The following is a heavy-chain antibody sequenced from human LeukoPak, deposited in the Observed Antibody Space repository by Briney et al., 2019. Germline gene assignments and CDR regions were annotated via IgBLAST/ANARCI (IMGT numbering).Heavy chain of an antibody. D-gene: IGHD5-12*01. CDR2: IYYDGST. CDR1: GASISCSSYF. V-gene: IGHV4-39*01. J-gene: IGHJ4*02. CDR3: ARLHPRGFQDLDY. Sequence: SSETLSLTCTVSGASISCSSYFWGWLRQPPGKGLEWIGSIYYDGSTYYNPSLKSRVTISVDTSKNQFSLKLTSVTAADTAVYYCARLHPRGFQDLDYWGQGTLVTVSS.